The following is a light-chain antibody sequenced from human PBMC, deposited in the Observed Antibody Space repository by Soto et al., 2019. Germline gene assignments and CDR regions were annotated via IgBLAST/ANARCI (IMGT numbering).Light chain of an antibody. V-gene: IGKV3-20*01. CDR2: GAS. CDR3: QQYGSSPPNT. Sequence: EIVLTQSPGTLSLSPGERATLSCRASQSVSSSYLAWYQQKPGQAPRLLIYGASSRATGIPDRFSGSGSGTAFTLTISRLEPEDFGVYYWQQYGSSPPNTFGQGTKLEIK. J-gene: IGKJ2*01. CDR1: QSVSSSY.